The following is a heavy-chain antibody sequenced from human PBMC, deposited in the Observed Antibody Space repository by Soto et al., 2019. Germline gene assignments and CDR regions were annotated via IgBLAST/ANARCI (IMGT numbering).Heavy chain of an antibody. V-gene: IGHV3-30-3*01. CDR1: GFTFSSYA. D-gene: IGHD6-6*01. Sequence: QVQLVESGGGVVQPGRSLRLSCAASGFTFSSYAMHWFRQAPGKGLEWVAVISYDGSNTYYADSVKGRFTISRDNSKSTLYLQMNSLRAEDTAVYYCAREAPYYFDYWGQGTLVTVSS. J-gene: IGHJ4*02. CDR2: ISYDGSNT. CDR3: AREAPYYFDY.